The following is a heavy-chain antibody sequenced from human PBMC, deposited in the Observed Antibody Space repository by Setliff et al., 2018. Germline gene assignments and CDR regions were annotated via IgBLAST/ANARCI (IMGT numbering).Heavy chain of an antibody. CDR3: VRDDADNYDAFDN. D-gene: IGHD3-22*01. Sequence: GSLRLSCVVSGFSFSRHWMGWVRQAPGKGLEWVADIKQDGSTKYYLDSVKGRFTISRDNAKRSLYLQMNGLRADDTGVYYCVRDDADNYDAFDNWGQGTLVTVSS. CDR1: GFSFSRHW. J-gene: IGHJ3*02. V-gene: IGHV3-7*01. CDR2: IKQDGSTK.